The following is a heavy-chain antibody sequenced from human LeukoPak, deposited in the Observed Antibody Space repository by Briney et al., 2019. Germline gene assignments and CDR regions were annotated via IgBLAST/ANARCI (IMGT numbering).Heavy chain of an antibody. CDR3: AASVAGERNFDY. CDR1: GYSISSGYY. J-gene: IGHJ4*02. D-gene: IGHD6-19*01. CDR2: IYYSGST. V-gene: IGHV4-61*01. Sequence: PSETLSLTCTVSGYSISSGYYWGWIRPPPGKGLEWIGYIYYSGSTNYNPSLKSRVTISVDTSKNQFSLKLSSVTAAGTAVYYCAASVAGERNFDYWGQGTLVTVSS.